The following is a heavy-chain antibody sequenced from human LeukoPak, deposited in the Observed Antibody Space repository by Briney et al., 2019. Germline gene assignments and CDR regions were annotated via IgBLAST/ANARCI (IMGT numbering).Heavy chain of an antibody. CDR3: ARGGGLDV. V-gene: IGHV3-7*03. CDR2: INHNGNVN. CDR1: GFTFSSYW. D-gene: IGHD3-16*01. J-gene: IGHJ6*02. Sequence: GGSLRLSCAASGFTFSSYWMNWARQAPGKGLEWVASINHNGNVNYYVDSVKGRFTISRDSAKNSLYLQMSNLRAEDTAVYFCARGGGLDVWGQGATVTVSS.